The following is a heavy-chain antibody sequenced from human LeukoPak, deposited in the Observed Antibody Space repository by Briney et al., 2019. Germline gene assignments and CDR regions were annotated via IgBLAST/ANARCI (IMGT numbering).Heavy chain of an antibody. Sequence: PSETLSLTCAVYGGSFSGYYWSWIRQPTGKGLEWIGEINHSGSTNYNPSLKSRVTISVDTSKNQFSLKLSSVTAADTAVYYCARGLRDCSGGSCYSDAFDIWGQGTMVTVSS. CDR1: GGSFSGYY. V-gene: IGHV4-34*01. CDR3: ARGLRDCSGGSCYSDAFDI. D-gene: IGHD2-15*01. J-gene: IGHJ3*02. CDR2: INHSGST.